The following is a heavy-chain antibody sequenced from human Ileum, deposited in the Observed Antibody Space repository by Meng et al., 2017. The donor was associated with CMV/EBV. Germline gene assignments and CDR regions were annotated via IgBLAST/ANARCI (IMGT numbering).Heavy chain of an antibody. CDR3: AKYSGPSRWFDP. V-gene: IGHV4-30-4*01. CDR2: IYYNGIT. D-gene: IGHD5-12*01. Sequence: VPLQDSGPGLVKPSHTLSLTCTVSGASITNDDYYWSWIRQPPGKGLEWIGYIYYNGITYYNPSLKSRIAILVDTSKSQFSLIVSSVTAADTAVYYCAKYSGPSRWFDPWGQGTLVTVSS. CDR1: GASITNDDYY. J-gene: IGHJ5*02.